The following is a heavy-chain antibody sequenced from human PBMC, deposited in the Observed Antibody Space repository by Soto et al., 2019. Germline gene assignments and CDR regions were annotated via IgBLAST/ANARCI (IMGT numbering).Heavy chain of an antibody. J-gene: IGHJ3*02. Sequence: QVPLVQSGAEVKKPGASVKVSCKASGYTFTGYYMHWVRQAPGQGLEWMGWINPNSGGTNYAQKFQGWVTMTRDTSISTAYMELSRLRSDDTAVYYCARARYGWGSYAFDIWGQGTMVTVSS. CDR2: INPNSGGT. V-gene: IGHV1-2*04. CDR3: ARARYGWGSYAFDI. D-gene: IGHD3-10*01. CDR1: GYTFTGYY.